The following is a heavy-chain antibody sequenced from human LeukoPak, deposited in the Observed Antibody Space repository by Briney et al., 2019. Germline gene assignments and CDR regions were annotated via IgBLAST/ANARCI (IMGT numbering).Heavy chain of an antibody. CDR1: GFTFSSYS. Sequence: GGSLRLSCAASGFTFSSYSMNWVRQAPGKGPEWVSSISSSSSYIYYADSVKGRFTISRDNAKNSLYLQMNSLRAEDTAVYYCARDLNYYDSSGSNYWGQGTLVTVSS. CDR2: ISSSSSYI. D-gene: IGHD3-22*01. J-gene: IGHJ4*02. V-gene: IGHV3-21*01. CDR3: ARDLNYYDSSGSNY.